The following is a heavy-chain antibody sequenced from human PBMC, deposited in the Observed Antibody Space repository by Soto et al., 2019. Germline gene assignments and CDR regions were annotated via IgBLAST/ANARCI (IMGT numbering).Heavy chain of an antibody. D-gene: IGHD3-16*02. CDR2: ISSSSSYI. Sequence: EVQLVESGGGLVKPGGSLRLSCAASGFTFSSYSMNWVRQAPGKGLEWVSSISSSSSYIYYADSVKGRFTISRDNAKNSLYLQMNSLRAEDTAVYYYAKEAGELSTRSFDYWGQGTRVTVSS. J-gene: IGHJ4*02. CDR3: AKEAGELSTRSFDY. CDR1: GFTFSSYS. V-gene: IGHV3-21*01.